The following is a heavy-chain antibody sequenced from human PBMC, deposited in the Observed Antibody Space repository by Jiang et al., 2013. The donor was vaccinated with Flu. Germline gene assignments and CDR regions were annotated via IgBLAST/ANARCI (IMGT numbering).Heavy chain of an antibody. V-gene: IGHV3-33*01. J-gene: IGHJ4*02. D-gene: IGHD4-17*01. CDR1: GFTFSSYG. Sequence: SCAASGFTFSSYGMHWVRQAPGKGLEWVAVIWYDGSNKYYADSVKGRFTISRDNSKNTLYLQMNSLRAKDTAVYYCARHDYGDWYYFDYWGQGTLVTVSS. CDR3: ARHDYGDWYYFDY. CDR2: IWYDGSNK.